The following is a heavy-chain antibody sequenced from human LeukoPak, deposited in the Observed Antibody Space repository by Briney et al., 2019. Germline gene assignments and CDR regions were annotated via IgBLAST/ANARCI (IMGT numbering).Heavy chain of an antibody. CDR3: AAQVGATRY. V-gene: IGHV4-61*02. CDR1: GGSISSGSYY. J-gene: IGHJ4*02. Sequence: PSETLSLTCTVSGGSISSGSYYWSWIRQLAGKGLEWIGRIYTSGSTNYNSSLKSRVTISVDTSKNQFSLKLSSVTAADTAVYYCAAQVGATRYWGQGTLVTVSS. D-gene: IGHD1-26*01. CDR2: IYTSGST.